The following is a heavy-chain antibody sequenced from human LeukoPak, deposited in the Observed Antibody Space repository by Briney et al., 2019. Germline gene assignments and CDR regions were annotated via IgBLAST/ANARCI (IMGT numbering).Heavy chain of an antibody. V-gene: IGHV3-23*01. D-gene: IGHD2-2*01. Sequence: GGSLRLSCTASGFTFSSYAMSWVRQAPGKGPEWVSTISGSGGTTYYADSVKGRFTISRDNSRNTEYLQMNSLRAEDTAVYYCAKGAYCSSTSCYTRDNWFDPWGQGTLVTVSS. CDR1: GFTFSSYA. CDR2: ISGSGGTT. CDR3: AKGAYCSSTSCYTRDNWFDP. J-gene: IGHJ5*02.